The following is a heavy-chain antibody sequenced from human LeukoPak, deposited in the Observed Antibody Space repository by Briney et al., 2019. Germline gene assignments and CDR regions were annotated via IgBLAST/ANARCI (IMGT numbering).Heavy chain of an antibody. Sequence: GRSLRLSCAASGFTFSSYGMHWVRQAPGKGLEWVAVIWYDGSNKYYADSVKGRFTISRDNSKNTLYLQLNSLRAEDTAVYYCARDYRRMWGAFDIWGQGTMVTVSS. CDR3: ARDYRRMWGAFDI. V-gene: IGHV3-33*01. CDR1: GFTFSSYG. J-gene: IGHJ3*02. D-gene: IGHD3-16*02. CDR2: IWYDGSNK.